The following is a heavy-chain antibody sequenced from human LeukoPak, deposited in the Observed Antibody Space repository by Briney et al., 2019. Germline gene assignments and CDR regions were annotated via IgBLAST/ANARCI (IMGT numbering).Heavy chain of an antibody. Sequence: GGSLRLSCAASGFTFSSYWMSWVRQAPGKGLEWVSYISSSGSTIYYADSVKGRFTISRDNAKNSLYLQMNSLRAEDTAVYYCARVVVTAILRYFDYWGQGTLVTVSS. J-gene: IGHJ4*02. CDR2: ISSSGSTI. D-gene: IGHD2-21*02. CDR1: GFTFSSYW. V-gene: IGHV3-48*04. CDR3: ARVVVTAILRYFDY.